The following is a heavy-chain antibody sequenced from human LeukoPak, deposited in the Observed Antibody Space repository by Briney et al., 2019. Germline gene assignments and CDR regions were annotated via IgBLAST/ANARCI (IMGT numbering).Heavy chain of an antibody. J-gene: IGHJ4*02. CDR2: IKYDGTHK. V-gene: IGHV3-7*03. CDR1: GISFSSYW. D-gene: IGHD2-15*01. Sequence: GGSLRLSCVASGISFSSYWMAWVRQAPGKGLEWVANIKYDGTHKFYADSVKGRFTISRDNSKNTLYLQMNSLRAEDTAVYYCANSAATHFDYWGQGTLVTVSS. CDR3: ANSAATHFDY.